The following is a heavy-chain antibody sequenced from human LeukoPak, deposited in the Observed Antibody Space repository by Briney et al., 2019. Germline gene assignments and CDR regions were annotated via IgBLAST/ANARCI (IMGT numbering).Heavy chain of an antibody. CDR3: AKGDYYDLDY. J-gene: IGHJ4*02. CDR1: GFTFSSYR. V-gene: IGHV3-21*04. D-gene: IGHD3-22*01. Sequence: GGSLRLSCAASGFTFSSYRMNWVRRAPGKGLEWVSSISSSSSYIYYADSVKGRFTISRDNAKNTLYLQMNSLRAEDTAVYYCAKGDYYDLDYWGQGTLVTVSS. CDR2: ISSSSSYI.